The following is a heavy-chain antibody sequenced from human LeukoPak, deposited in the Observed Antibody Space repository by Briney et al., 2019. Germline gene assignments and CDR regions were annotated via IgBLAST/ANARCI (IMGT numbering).Heavy chain of an antibody. Sequence: GGSLRLSCAASGFTFSSYGMHWVRQAPGKGLEWVAVISYDGSNKYYADSAKGRFTISRDNSKNTLYLQMNSLRAEDTAVYYCATSESHWELPLWFDYWGQGTLVTVSS. CDR3: ATSESHWELPLWFDY. D-gene: IGHD1-26*01. CDR2: ISYDGSNK. CDR1: GFTFSSYG. V-gene: IGHV3-30*03. J-gene: IGHJ4*02.